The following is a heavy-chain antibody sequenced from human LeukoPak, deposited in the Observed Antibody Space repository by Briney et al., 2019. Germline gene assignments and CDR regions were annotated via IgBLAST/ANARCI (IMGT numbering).Heavy chain of an antibody. CDR1: GFTFTSYA. CDR2: ISASGGST. Sequence: PGGSLRLSCAASGFTFTSYAMSWVRQAPKKGLEWVSVISASGGSTNYADSVKGRFNISRDNAKNSLFLQMNSLRDEDTAFYYCARGDGPTVTADYFQNWGQGTLVTVS. CDR3: ARGDGPTVTADYFQN. D-gene: IGHD4-17*01. J-gene: IGHJ1*01. V-gene: IGHV3-23*01.